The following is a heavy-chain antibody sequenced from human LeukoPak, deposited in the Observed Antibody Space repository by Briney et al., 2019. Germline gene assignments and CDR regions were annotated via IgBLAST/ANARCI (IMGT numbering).Heavy chain of an antibody. CDR1: GGSISSSTYY. CDR3: ARVSGWNPLEAAHLDY. D-gene: IGHD6-19*01. CDR2: MYYSGNT. J-gene: IGHJ4*02. Sequence: PSGTLSLTCAVSGGSISSSTYYWGWIRQPPGMGLEWIGSMYYSGNTYHNPSLKSRVTMSVDTSKNQCSLKLSSVTAADTAVYYCARVSGWNPLEAAHLDYWGQGTLVTVSS. V-gene: IGHV4-39*07.